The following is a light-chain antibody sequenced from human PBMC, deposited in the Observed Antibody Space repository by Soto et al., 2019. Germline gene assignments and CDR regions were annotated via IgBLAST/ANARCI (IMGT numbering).Light chain of an antibody. V-gene: IGLV2-14*01. CDR1: SSDVGAYDF. J-gene: IGLJ2*01. CDR2: EVS. Sequence: QSALTQPASVSGSPGQSVTISCTGTSSDVGAYDFVSWYQQHPGKAPKVMIYEVSDRPSGVSNRFSGSKSGNTASLTISGLQAEDEAHHYCSSYTSTKVLFGGGTKLTVL. CDR3: SSYTSTKVL.